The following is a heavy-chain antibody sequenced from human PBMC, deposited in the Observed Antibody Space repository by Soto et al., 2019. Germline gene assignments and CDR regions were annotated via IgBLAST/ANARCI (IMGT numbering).Heavy chain of an antibody. J-gene: IGHJ5*02. Sequence: SVKVSCKASGFTFTSSAVQWVRQARGQRLEWIGWIVVGSGNTDYAQKFQERVTITRDMSTSTAYMELSSLRSEDTAVYYCAADYYDSSGYLWAGGFDPWGQGTLVTVSS. CDR1: GFTFTSSA. D-gene: IGHD3-22*01. CDR3: AADYYDSSGYLWAGGFDP. CDR2: IVVGSGNT. V-gene: IGHV1-58*01.